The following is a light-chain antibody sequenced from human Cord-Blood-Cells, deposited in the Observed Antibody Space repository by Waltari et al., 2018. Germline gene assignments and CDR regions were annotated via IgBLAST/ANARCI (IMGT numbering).Light chain of an antibody. V-gene: IGLV2-14*01. Sequence: QSALTQPASVSGSPGQSLTISCPGTRSDVGGYNYVSWYQQHPGKAPNLMIYDVSNRPSGVSNRFSGSKSGNTASLTISGLQAEDEADYYCSSYTSSSTLGVFGTGTKVTVL. J-gene: IGLJ1*01. CDR1: RSDVGGYNY. CDR2: DVS. CDR3: SSYTSSSTLGV.